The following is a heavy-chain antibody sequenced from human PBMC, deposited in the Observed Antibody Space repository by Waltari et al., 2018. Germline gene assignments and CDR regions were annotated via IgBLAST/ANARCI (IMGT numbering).Heavy chain of an antibody. CDR1: GFIVGYNY. J-gene: IGHJ4*02. Sequence: EVQLVESGGGLIQPGGSLRLSCAASGFIVGYNYMSWVRLAPGKGLEGVSVLHAGGATYYEDSVKGRFTITRDNSKNTLYRQMNNLRVEDAAVYFCARAGLGSPSQWLQLFDSWGQGTLVTVSS. CDR2: LHAGGAT. V-gene: IGHV3-53*03. D-gene: IGHD5-18*01. CDR3: ARAGLGSPSQWLQLFDS.